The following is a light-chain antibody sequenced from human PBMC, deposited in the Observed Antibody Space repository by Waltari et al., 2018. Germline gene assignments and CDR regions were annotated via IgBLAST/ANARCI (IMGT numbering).Light chain of an antibody. J-gene: IGLJ3*02. CDR3: MIWHNSAWV. V-gene: IGLV5-45*02. CDR1: SGINVGTYR. Sequence: QAVLTQPSSLSASPGASASLTCTLRSGINVGTYRIYWYQQKPGSPPQYLLRYTSDSDKQQGSGVPARFSGSNDASANAGILLISGLQSEDEADYYCMIWHNSAWVFGGGTKLTVL. CDR2: YTSDSDK.